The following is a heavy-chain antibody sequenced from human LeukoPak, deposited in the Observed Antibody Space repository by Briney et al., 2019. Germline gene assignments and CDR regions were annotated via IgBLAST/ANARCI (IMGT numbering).Heavy chain of an antibody. V-gene: IGHV1-18*01. D-gene: IGHD2-2*01. CDR2: ISAYNGNT. J-gene: IGHJ4*02. CDR1: GYTFTSYG. Sequence: GASVKVSCKASGYTFTSYGISWVRQAPGQGLEWMGWISAYNGNTNYAQKLQGRVTMTTDTSTSTAYMELRSLRSDDTAVYYCARDTVVVPAATLLDDYWGQGTLVTVSS. CDR3: ARDTVVVPAATLLDDY.